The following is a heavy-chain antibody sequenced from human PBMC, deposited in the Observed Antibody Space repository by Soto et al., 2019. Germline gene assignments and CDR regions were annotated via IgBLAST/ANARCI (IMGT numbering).Heavy chain of an antibody. J-gene: IGHJ4*02. CDR1: GGSISSSSYY. Sequence: SETLSLTCTVSGGSISSSSYYWGWIRQPPGKGLEWIGSIYYSGSTYYNPSLKSRVTISVDTSKNQFSLKLSSVTAADTAVYYCATPDMGPNYYGSGSYYNSDYWGQGTLVTVSS. D-gene: IGHD3-10*01. CDR2: IYYSGST. V-gene: IGHV4-39*01. CDR3: ATPDMGPNYYGSGSYYNSDY.